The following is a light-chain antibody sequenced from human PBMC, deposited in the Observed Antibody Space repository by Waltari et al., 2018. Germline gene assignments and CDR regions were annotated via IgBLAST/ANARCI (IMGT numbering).Light chain of an antibody. Sequence: QSVLTQPPSVSGAPGQRVTISCTGSWSNIGAGYDVHWYQQLPGKAPTLLVYGVNPRPPRGPDRFLGSKSGTSASLAIPGLQPEDEADYYCQSYDTSLGVVFGGGTKLTVL. CDR1: WSNIGAGYD. V-gene: IGLV1-40*01. J-gene: IGLJ2*01. CDR3: QSYDTSLGVV. CDR2: GVN.